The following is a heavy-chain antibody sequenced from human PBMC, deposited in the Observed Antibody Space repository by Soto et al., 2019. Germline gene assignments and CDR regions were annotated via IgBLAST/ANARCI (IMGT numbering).Heavy chain of an antibody. V-gene: IGHV4-59*02. CDR1: GASVRSYY. CDR3: ARLSGGGDLYNHLDP. J-gene: IGHJ5*02. CDR2: MHSSGYI. Sequence: SETLSLTCTVSGASVRSYYWNWIRQPPGKGLEWIAYMHSSGYINYNPSLNKRVTMSIDTSKNQFSLKLTSVTAADTAVYYCARLSGGGDLYNHLDPWGQGTLVTVSS. D-gene: IGHD3-16*01.